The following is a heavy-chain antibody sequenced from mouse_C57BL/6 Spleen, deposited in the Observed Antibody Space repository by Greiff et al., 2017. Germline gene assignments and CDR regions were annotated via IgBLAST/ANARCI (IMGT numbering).Heavy chain of an antibody. V-gene: IGHV3-6*01. D-gene: IGHD2-1*01. CDR2: ISYDGNN. J-gene: IGHJ2*01. Sequence: EVKLQESGPGLVKPSQSLSLTCSVTGYSITSGYYWNWIRQFPGNKLEWMGYISYDGNNNYNPSLKNRISITRDTSKNQFFLKLNSVTTEDTATYYCARGGYGNLFDYWGQGTTLTVSS. CDR1: GYSITSGYY. CDR3: ARGGYGNLFDY.